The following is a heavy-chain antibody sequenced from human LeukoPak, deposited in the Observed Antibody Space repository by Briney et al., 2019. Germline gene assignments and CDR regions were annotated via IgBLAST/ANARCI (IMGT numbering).Heavy chain of an antibody. CDR2: ISAYNGNT. J-gene: IGHJ4*02. Sequence: ASVKVSCKASGYTFTSYGISWVRQAPGQGLEWMGWISAYNGNTNYAQKLQGRVTMTTDTSTSTAYMELRSLRSDDTAVYYCARRRGDYYGSGSYYTHFDDWGQGTLVTVSS. D-gene: IGHD3-10*01. CDR1: GYTFTSYG. CDR3: ARRRGDYYGSGSYYTHFDD. V-gene: IGHV1-18*01.